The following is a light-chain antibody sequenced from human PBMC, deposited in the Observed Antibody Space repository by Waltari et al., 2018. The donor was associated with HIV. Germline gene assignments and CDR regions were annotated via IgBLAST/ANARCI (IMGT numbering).Light chain of an antibody. CDR3: CSYAANNTLL. Sequence: SALTPPASLSGAPGQSIPTPSPGPSSAVGRYNLVPWYQQQPGKAPKFMIYEGTKRPSGVSNLFSGSKSDNTASVTISGLQAEDEFDYHCCSYAANNTLLFGGGTKLTVL. CDR1: SSAVGRYNL. V-gene: IGLV2-23*01. CDR2: EGT. J-gene: IGLJ3*02.